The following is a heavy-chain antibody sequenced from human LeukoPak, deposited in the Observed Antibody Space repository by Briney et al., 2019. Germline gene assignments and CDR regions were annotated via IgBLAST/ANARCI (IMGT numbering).Heavy chain of an antibody. J-gene: IGHJ4*02. CDR1: GYSENFYG. CDR3: AGSLGYCTSNVCYLKY. CDR2: ISAQHGQT. D-gene: IGHD2-8*01. Sequence: ASVKVSCKTSGYSENFYGITWVRQVAGQGLEWMGWISAQHGQTEYAPNSQDRVTMTTDTYANTAYMELRSLRSDDTAVYYCAGSLGYCTSNVCYLKYWGQGTLVTVSS. V-gene: IGHV1-18*01.